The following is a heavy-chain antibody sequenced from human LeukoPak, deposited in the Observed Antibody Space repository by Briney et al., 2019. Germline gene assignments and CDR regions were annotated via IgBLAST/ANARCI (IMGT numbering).Heavy chain of an antibody. CDR3: AKDTAYDFWSGYFVYYYYYMDV. CDR1: GFTFSSYG. CDR2: ISYDGSNK. D-gene: IGHD3-3*01. J-gene: IGHJ6*03. Sequence: PGGSLRLSCAASGFTFSSYGMHWVRQAPGKGLEWVAVISYDGSNKYYADSVKGRFTISRDNSKNTLYLQMNSLRAEDTAVYYCAKDTAYDFWSGYFVYYYYYMDVWGKGTTVTVSS. V-gene: IGHV3-30*18.